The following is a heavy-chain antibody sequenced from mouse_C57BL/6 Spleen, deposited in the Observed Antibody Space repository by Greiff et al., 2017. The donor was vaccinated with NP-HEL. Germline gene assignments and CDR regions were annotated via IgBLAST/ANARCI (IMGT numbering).Heavy chain of an antibody. CDR1: GYTFTSYW. CDR3: ARHRHGSGWYFDV. V-gene: IGHV1-69*01. D-gene: IGHD1-1*01. Sequence: QVQLQQSGAELVMPGASVKLSCKASGYTFTSYWMHWVKQRPGQGLEWIGEIDPSDSYTNYNQKFKGKSTLTVDKSSSTAYMQLSSLTSEDSAVYDCARHRHGSGWYFDVWGTGTTVTVSS. CDR2: IDPSDSYT. J-gene: IGHJ1*03.